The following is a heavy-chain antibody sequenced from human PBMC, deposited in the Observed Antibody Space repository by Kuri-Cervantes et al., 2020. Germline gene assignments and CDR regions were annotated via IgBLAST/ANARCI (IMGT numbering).Heavy chain of an antibody. CDR3: AREGRDSSSLWAFDI. CDR1: GFTFSSYG. V-gene: IGHV3-48*04. CDR2: ISSSGSTI. J-gene: IGHJ3*02. Sequence: GESLKISCAASGFTFSSYGMHWVRQAPGKGLEWVSYISSSGSTIYYADSVKGRFTISRDNAKNSLYLQMNSLRAEDTAVYYCAREGRDSSSLWAFDIWGQGTMVTVSS. D-gene: IGHD3-22*01.